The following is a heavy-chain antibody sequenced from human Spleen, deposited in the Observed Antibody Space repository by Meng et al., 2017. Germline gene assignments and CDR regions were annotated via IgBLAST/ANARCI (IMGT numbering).Heavy chain of an antibody. Sequence: QLQLQESGSGLVKPSQTLSLTCAVSGGSISSVGYSWSWIRQPPGKGLEWIGYIYYIGRTYYNPSLQSRVTISVDTFQNQFSLKLTSVTAADTAVYYCARVENGGFGDYFDYWGQGTLVTVSS. CDR2: IYYIGRT. J-gene: IGHJ4*02. CDR3: ARVENGGFGDYFDY. V-gene: IGHV4-30-2*05. CDR1: GGSISSVGYS. D-gene: IGHD2-8*01.